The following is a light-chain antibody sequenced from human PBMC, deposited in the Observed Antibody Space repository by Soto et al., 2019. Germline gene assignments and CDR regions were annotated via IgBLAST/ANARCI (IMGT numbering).Light chain of an antibody. J-gene: IGKJ1*01. CDR3: QQYSSLSRT. CDR2: VAS. CDR1: QTVRNNF. Sequence: EIVLTQSPDTLSLSPGERTTLSCRASQTVRNNFLAWYQQKPGQAPRLLISVASSRATGIPDRFSGSGSGTDFSLTISRLEPEDFAVYYCQQYSSLSRTFGQGTKVEIK. V-gene: IGKV3-20*01.